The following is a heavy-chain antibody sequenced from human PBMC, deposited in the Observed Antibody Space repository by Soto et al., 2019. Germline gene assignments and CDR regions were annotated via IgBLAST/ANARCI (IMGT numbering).Heavy chain of an antibody. Sequence: EVQLVQSGAEVKKPGESLRISCKGSGYSFISYWIGWVRQMPGKGLEWMGTIYPGDSDTRYSPSFQGQVTISADKSITTAYLQWSSLKASDTAMYYCAREVSGQRVYFQHWGQGTLVTVSS. CDR1: GYSFISYW. D-gene: IGHD6-19*01. CDR2: IYPGDSDT. CDR3: AREVSGQRVYFQH. J-gene: IGHJ1*01. V-gene: IGHV5-51*03.